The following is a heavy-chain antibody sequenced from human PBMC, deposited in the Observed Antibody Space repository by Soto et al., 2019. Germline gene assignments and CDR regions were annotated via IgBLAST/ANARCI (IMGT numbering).Heavy chain of an antibody. CDR2: INTDGSGT. CDR1: GFTFSSDW. Sequence: GGSLRLSCAASGFTFSSDWMHWVRQAPGKGLVWVSRINTDGSGTTYADSVKGRFTISRDNAKNMVYLQMNSLRAEDTAVYYCARDCPAAHNYIDYWSLGDIVTVSA. D-gene: IGHD6-25*01. CDR3: ARDCPAAHNYIDY. J-gene: IGHJ4*02. V-gene: IGHV3-74*01.